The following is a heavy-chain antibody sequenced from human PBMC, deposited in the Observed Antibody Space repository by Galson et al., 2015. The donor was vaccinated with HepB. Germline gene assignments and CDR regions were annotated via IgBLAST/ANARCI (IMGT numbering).Heavy chain of an antibody. V-gene: IGHV3-74*01. J-gene: IGHJ4*02. CDR2: INTDGSYT. CDR3: VRVHSGDYFDS. CDR1: GFIFSRYW. Sequence: SLRLSCAASGFIFSRYWMHWVRQAPGNRREWVSRINTDGSYTSYGDSVKGRFTISRDNAQNTLHLQMHSLSAEDTAVYYCVRVHSGDYFDSWGRGTLVTVSS. D-gene: IGHD2-21*01.